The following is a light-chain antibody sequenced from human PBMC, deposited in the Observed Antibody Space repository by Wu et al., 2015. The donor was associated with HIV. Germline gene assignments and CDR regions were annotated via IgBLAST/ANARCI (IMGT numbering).Light chain of an antibody. V-gene: IGKV3-20*01. J-gene: IGKJ2*01. Sequence: DIVLTQSPGTLSLSPGERATLSCRASQSVSSTYLAWYQQKPGQAPRLLIYGASSRATGIPDRFSGSGSGTDFTLTISRLEPEDFAVYYCQQYGNSPLVTFGQGTKLEIK. CDR3: QQYGNSPLVT. CDR1: QSVSSTY. CDR2: GAS.